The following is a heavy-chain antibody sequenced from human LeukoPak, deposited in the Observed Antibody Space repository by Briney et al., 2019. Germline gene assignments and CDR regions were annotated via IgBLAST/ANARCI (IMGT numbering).Heavy chain of an antibody. CDR1: GGSISSYY. J-gene: IGHJ4*02. CDR2: IYYSGST. V-gene: IGHV4-59*01. D-gene: IGHD6-13*01. CDR3: ARARRSSWPYFDY. Sequence: SETLSLTCTVSGGSISSYYWSWIRQPPGKGLEWIGYIYYSGSTNYNPSLKSRVTISVDTSKNQFSLKLSSVTAADTAVYYCARARRSSWPYFDYWGQGTLVTVSP.